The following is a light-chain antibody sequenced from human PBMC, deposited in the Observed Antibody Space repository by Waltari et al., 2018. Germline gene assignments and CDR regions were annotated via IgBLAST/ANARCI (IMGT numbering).Light chain of an antibody. CDR2: KDT. Sequence: HELTQPSSVSVSPGQTARITCSGDVLANKYARWFQQKSGQAPMLVIYKDTERPSGVPGRFSGSSSGTTVTLTITGAQTEDEAYYYCYSAADNNPVVFGGGTKLTVL. CDR3: YSAADNNPVV. CDR1: VLANKY. J-gene: IGLJ3*02. V-gene: IGLV3-27*01.